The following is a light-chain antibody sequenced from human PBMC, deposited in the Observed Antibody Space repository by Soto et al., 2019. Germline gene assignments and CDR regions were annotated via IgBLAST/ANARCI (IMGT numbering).Light chain of an antibody. CDR1: SSDVGGYNY. J-gene: IGLJ1*01. Sequence: SVLTQPASVSGSPGQSITISCTGTSSDVGGYNYVSWYQQNPGKAPKLTIYEVSNRPSGVSNRFSGSKSGNTASLTISGLQAEDEADYYCSSYTSSSTYVFGTGTKVTVL. CDR3: SSYTSSSTYV. CDR2: EVS. V-gene: IGLV2-14*01.